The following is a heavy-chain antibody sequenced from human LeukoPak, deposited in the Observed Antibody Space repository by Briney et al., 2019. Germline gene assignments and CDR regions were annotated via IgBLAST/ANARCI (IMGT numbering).Heavy chain of an antibody. CDR3: ARDVGNYYYDGSGYYGPPLFDY. J-gene: IGHJ4*02. CDR2: ASGYNGNT. CDR1: GYTFTSYG. D-gene: IGHD3-22*01. Sequence: ASVKVSCKASGYTFTSYGISWVRQAPGQGLEWMGWASGYNGNTNYAQKLQGRVTMTRDTTTSTAYMELRSLRSDDTAVFYCARDVGNYYYDGSGYYGPPLFDYWGQGTLVTVSS. V-gene: IGHV1-18*01.